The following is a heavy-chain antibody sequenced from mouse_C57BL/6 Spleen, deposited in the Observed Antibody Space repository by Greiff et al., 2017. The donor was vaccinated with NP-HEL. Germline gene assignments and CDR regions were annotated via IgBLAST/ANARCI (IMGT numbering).Heavy chain of an antibody. CDR3: ASYDYDVKAWFAY. D-gene: IGHD2-4*01. V-gene: IGHV1-81*01. J-gene: IGHJ3*01. CDR2: IYPRSGNT. CDR1: GYTFTSYG. Sequence: QVQLQQSGAELARPGASVKLSCKASGYTFTSYGISWVKQRTGQGLEWIGEIYPRSGNTYYNEKFKGKATLTADKSSSTAYMELRSLTSEDSAVYFCASYDYDVKAWFAYWGQGTLVTVSA.